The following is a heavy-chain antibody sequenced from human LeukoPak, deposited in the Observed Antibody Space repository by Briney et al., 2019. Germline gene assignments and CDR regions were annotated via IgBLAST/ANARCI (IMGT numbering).Heavy chain of an antibody. CDR2: MNPNSGNT. CDR1: GYTFTSYD. CDR3: ARSSSGLIRDASDI. Sequence: GASVKVSCKASGYTFTSYDINWVRQATGQGLEWMGWMNPNSGNTGYAQKFQGRVTITRNTSISTAYMELSSLRSEDTAVYYCARSSSGLIRDASDIWGQGTMVTVSS. D-gene: IGHD3-10*01. V-gene: IGHV1-8*03. J-gene: IGHJ3*02.